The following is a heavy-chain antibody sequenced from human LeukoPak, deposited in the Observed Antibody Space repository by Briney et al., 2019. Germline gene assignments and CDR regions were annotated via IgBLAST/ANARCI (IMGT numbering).Heavy chain of an antibody. V-gene: IGHV3-23*01. CDR1: GFTLSSYA. Sequence: GGSLRLSCAASGFTLSSYAMSWVRQGPGKGLEWVSAISVSGNTYHADSVKGRFTISRDDSRNTLSLQMDSLKVEDTAVYYCVRDPAWGAFDYWGQGTLVTVSS. D-gene: IGHD7-27*01. J-gene: IGHJ4*02. CDR2: ISVSGNT. CDR3: VRDPAWGAFDY.